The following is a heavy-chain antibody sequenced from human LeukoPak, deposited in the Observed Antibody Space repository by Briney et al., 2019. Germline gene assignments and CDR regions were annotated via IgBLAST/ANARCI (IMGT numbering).Heavy chain of an antibody. CDR3: ARGGWNKFDY. V-gene: IGHV4-59*01. D-gene: IGHD3-22*01. CDR1: GGSISSYY. Sequence: SETLSLTCTVSGGSISSYYWSWIRQPPGKGLEWIGFIFYSGTTNYNPSLKSRVTISVDTSKNQFSLKLSSVTAADTAVYYCARGGWNKFDYWGQGTLVSVSS. CDR2: IFYSGTT. J-gene: IGHJ4*02.